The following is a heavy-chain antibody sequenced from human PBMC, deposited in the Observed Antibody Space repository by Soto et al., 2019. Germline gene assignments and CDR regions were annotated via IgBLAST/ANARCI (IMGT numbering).Heavy chain of an antibody. CDR1: GGSISSYY. D-gene: IGHD3-10*01. V-gene: IGHV4-4*07. CDR2: IYTSGST. Sequence: QVQLQESGPGLVKPSETLSLTCTVSGGSISSYYWSWIRQPAGKGLEWIGRIYTSGSTNYNPSLKSRVTMSGDTSKNQFSLKLSSVTAADTAVYYCARHGGFGEPQSFPYYYYGMDVWGQGTTVPVSS. CDR3: ARHGGFGEPQSFPYYYYGMDV. J-gene: IGHJ6*02.